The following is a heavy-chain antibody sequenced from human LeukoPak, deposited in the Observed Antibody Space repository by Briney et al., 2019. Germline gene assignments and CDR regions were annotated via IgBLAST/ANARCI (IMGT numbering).Heavy chain of an antibody. CDR1: GGSISSYY. J-gene: IGHJ4*02. CDR3: ARGKKDDTGSYPADY. Sequence: SETLSLTCTVSGGSISSYYWSWIRQPPGKGLEWIGYIYYSGSTNYNPSLKSRVTISVDTSKSQFSLKLRSVTAADTAVYYCARGKKDDTGSYPADYWGQGTLVTVSS. CDR2: IYYSGST. D-gene: IGHD3-10*01. V-gene: IGHV4-59*01.